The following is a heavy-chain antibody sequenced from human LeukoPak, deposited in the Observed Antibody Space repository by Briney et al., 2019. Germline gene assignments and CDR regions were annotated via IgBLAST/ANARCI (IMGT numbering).Heavy chain of an antibody. V-gene: IGHV3-23*01. CDR2: ISGSGGST. D-gene: IGHD3-9*01. Sequence: GGSLRLSCAASGFTFSSYAMSWVRQAPGKGLEWVSAISGSGGSTYYADSVKGRFTISRDNSKNTLYLQMNSLRAEDTAVYYCAKGGTYYDMLTGSGFDYWGQGTLVTVSS. J-gene: IGHJ4*02. CDR3: AKGGTYYDMLTGSGFDY. CDR1: GFTFSSYA.